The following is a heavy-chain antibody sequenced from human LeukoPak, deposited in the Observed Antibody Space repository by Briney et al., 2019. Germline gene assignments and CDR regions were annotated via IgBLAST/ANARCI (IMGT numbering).Heavy chain of an antibody. V-gene: IGHV3-23*01. Sequence: GGSLRLSCAASGFSLSTYAMSWVRQAPGKGLEWVSHIGGSGGTKYYADSVKGRFTISRDNSKNTLYLQMNSMRAEATAVYYCAKSDCGGDCHLLDYWGQGTLVTVSS. CDR3: AKSDCGGDCHLLDY. CDR2: IGGSGGTK. J-gene: IGHJ4*02. CDR1: GFSLSTYA. D-gene: IGHD2-21*02.